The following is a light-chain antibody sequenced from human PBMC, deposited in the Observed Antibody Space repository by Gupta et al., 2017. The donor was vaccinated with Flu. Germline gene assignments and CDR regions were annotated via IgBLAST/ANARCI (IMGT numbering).Light chain of an antibody. Sequence: DIQLTQSPSSLSAAVGDRVTITCRASQNIDESLNWYQQRPGQSPAPLIFHSSTLESGTPSRFSGSGSGTDFTLSISNLQPEDFATYHCQQTYVAPFTCGQGTRL. CDR1: QNIDES. CDR3: QQTYVAPFT. J-gene: IGKJ5*01. V-gene: IGKV1-39*01. CDR2: HSS.